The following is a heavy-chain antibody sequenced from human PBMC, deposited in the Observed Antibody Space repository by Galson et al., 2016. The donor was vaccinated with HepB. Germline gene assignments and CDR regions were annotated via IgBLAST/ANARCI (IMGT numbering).Heavy chain of an antibody. Sequence: SLRLSCAASGFSFSSYSMHWVRQTPGKGLEYVSAINHDGGGAYYADSVKGRFTISRDNSKNTLYLQMSSLRVEDTAVYYCVKDQHFYYGMNVWGQGTTVTVAS. J-gene: IGHJ6*02. CDR1: GFSFSSYS. CDR3: VKDQHFYYGMNV. V-gene: IGHV3-64D*06. D-gene: IGHD3-3*02. CDR2: INHDGGGA.